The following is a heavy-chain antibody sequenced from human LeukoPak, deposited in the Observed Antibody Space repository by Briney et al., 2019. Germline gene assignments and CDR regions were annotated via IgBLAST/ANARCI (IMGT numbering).Heavy chain of an antibody. CDR1: GFTFSSYE. D-gene: IGHD2-21*02. CDR2: IYSGGST. V-gene: IGHV3-53*01. Sequence: GGSLRLSCAASGFTFSSYEMNWVRQAPGKGLEWVSVIYSGGSTYYADSVKGRFTISRDNSKNTLYLQMNSLRAEDTAVYYCAGTVAYCGGDCYLNWGQGTLVTVSS. J-gene: IGHJ4*02. CDR3: AGTVAYCGGDCYLN.